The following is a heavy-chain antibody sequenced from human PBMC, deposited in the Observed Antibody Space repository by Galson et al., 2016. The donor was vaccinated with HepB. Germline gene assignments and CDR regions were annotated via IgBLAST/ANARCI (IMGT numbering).Heavy chain of an antibody. V-gene: IGHV3-53*01. D-gene: IGHD2-8*01. CDR1: VFAVSSSY. CDR3: AKGGIGHCGNGVCYTAPFDH. CDR2: IYSGGDT. Sequence: SLRLSCAASVFAVSSSYMSWVRQAPGKGLEWVSVIYSGGDTYYADSVKGRFTISRDNAHNTLVLQMNSLRGEDTAVYFCAKGGIGHCGNGVCYTAPFDHWGQGTPVIVSS. J-gene: IGHJ4*02.